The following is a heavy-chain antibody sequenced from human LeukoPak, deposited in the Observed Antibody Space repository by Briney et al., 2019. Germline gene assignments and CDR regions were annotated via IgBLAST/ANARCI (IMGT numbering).Heavy chain of an antibody. Sequence: GRSLRLSCAASGFTFSSYVIHWVRQAPGKGLEWVALIWYDGTSKHYGESVKGRFTISRDNSKNTLYLQMNSLRAEDTAVYYCARDANYYFDYWGQGTLVTVSS. D-gene: IGHD1-7*01. CDR1: GFTFSSYV. CDR2: IWYDGTSK. J-gene: IGHJ4*02. V-gene: IGHV3-33*01. CDR3: ARDANYYFDY.